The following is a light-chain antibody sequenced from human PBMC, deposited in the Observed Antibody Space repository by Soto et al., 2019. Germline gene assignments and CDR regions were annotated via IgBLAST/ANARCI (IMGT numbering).Light chain of an antibody. CDR1: QSVRTY. CDR3: RQRNNCYT. Sequence: VLTQSTATLSSSTGERATLSCRASQSVRTYLAWYQQKPGKAPTLLIYDASNRDTGIPPRFSGSGSGTDFTFTISSLEPEDFAVYYRRQRNNCYTSGQGTKLEIK. V-gene: IGKV3-11*01. CDR2: DAS. J-gene: IGKJ2*01.